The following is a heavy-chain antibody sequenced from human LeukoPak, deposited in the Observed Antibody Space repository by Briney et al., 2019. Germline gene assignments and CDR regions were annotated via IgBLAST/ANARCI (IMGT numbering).Heavy chain of an antibody. CDR2: ISYDGSNK. D-gene: IGHD2-21*02. CDR1: GFTFSSHA. CDR3: ARNPGRTLVVVTAVDY. V-gene: IGHV3-30-3*01. J-gene: IGHJ4*02. Sequence: PGRSLRLSCAASGFTFSSHAMHWVRQAPGKGLEWVGDISYDGSNKYYGDSAKGRFTITRDNSKNTLYVQMNSLRVEDTPVYYCARNPGRTLVVVTAVDYWGQGTLVTVSS.